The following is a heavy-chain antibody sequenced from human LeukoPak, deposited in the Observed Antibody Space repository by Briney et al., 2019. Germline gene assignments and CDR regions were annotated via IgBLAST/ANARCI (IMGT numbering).Heavy chain of an antibody. CDR2: ISAYNGNT. J-gene: IGHJ5*02. CDR1: GYTFSNYG. CDR3: ARDRNGVGSSSANWFDP. Sequence: ASVKVSCKASGYTFSNYGISWVRQAPGQGLEWMGWISAYNGNTNYAQKLQGRVTMTTDTSTSTAYMELRSLRSDDTAVYYCARDRNGVGSSSANWFDPWGQGTLVTVSS. V-gene: IGHV1-18*01. D-gene: IGHD6-6*01.